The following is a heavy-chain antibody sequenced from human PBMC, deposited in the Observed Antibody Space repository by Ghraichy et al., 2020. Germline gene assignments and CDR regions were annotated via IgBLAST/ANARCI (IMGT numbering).Heavy chain of an antibody. CDR3: ARERSQIYYGMDV. CDR1: GGTFSSYA. D-gene: IGHD2-15*01. J-gene: IGHJ6*02. V-gene: IGHV1-69*13. CDR2: IIPIFGTA. Sequence: SVKVSCKASGGTFSSYAISWVRQAPGQGLEWMGRIIPIFGTANYAQKFQGRVTITADESTSTAYMELSSLRSEDTAVYYCARERSQIYYGMDVWGQGTTVTVSS.